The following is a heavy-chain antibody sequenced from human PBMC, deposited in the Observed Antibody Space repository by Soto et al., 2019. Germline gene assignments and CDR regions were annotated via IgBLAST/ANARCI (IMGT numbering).Heavy chain of an antibody. CDR1: GFSLTSPGMC. D-gene: IGHD1-20*01. V-gene: IGHV2-70*13. J-gene: IGHJ6*02. CDR2: IERDDDDK. CDR3: ARSIRGPRRFNGMDV. Sequence: SGPTLVNPTETLTLTCTFSGFSLTSPGMCVSWIRRSPGKALEWLALIERDDDDKYYSTSLKTRLTISKDTRKNQVVLTMANMEPADTATYYCARSIRGPRRFNGMDVWGQGATVTVSS.